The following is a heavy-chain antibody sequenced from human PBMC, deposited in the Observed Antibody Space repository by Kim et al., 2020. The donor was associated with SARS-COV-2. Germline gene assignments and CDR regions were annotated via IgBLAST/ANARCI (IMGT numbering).Heavy chain of an antibody. Sequence: SETLSLTCTVSGGSISSSSYYWGWIRQPPGKGLEWIGSIYYSGSTYYNPSLKSRVTISVDTSKNQFSLKLSSVTAADTAVYYCARHLAAVAVIDYWGQGTLVTVSS. CDR3: ARHLAAVAVIDY. V-gene: IGHV4-39*01. J-gene: IGHJ4*02. CDR2: IYYSGST. CDR1: GGSISSSSYY. D-gene: IGHD6-19*01.